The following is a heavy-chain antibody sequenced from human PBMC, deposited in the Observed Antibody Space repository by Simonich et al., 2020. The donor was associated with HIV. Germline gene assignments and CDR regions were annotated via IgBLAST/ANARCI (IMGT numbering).Heavy chain of an antibody. D-gene: IGHD5-12*01. J-gene: IGHJ3*02. CDR2: IDDSGSP. CDR1: GGSSSGYY. CDR3: ARHSGYSDAFDI. V-gene: IGHV4-34*01. Sequence: QVQLQQWGAGLLKPSETLSLTCAVYGGSSSGYYWSWIRQPPGKGLEWIGDIDDSGSPNYSPSLKSRVPISRDTSKNQFSLKLSSVTAADTAVYYCARHSGYSDAFDIWGQGTMITVSS.